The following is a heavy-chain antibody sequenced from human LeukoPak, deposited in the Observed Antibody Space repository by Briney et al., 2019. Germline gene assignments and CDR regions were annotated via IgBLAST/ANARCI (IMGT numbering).Heavy chain of an antibody. J-gene: IGHJ4*02. CDR2: IYTSGST. D-gene: IGHD3-22*01. CDR1: GGSISSGSYY. Sequence: SETLSLTCTVSGGSISSGSYYWSWIRQPAGKGLEWIGRIYTSGSTNYNPSLKSRVTISGDTSKNQFSLRLSSVTAADTAVYYCARASYSYDINGWVPFDYWGQGTLVTVSS. V-gene: IGHV4-61*02. CDR3: ARASYSYDINGWVPFDY.